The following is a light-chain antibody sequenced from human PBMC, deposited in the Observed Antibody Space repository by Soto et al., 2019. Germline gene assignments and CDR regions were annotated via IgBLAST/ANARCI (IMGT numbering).Light chain of an antibody. CDR1: QSVSRY. CDR2: DAS. V-gene: IGKV3-11*01. CDR3: QQYNNRPPDT. Sequence: EIVLTQSPATLSLSPGERATLSCRASQSVSRYLAWYQHKVGQAPRLLIYDASSRATGIPARFSGSGSGTDFTLTISSLEPEDFAVYYCQQYNNRPPDTFGQGTKLEIK. J-gene: IGKJ2*01.